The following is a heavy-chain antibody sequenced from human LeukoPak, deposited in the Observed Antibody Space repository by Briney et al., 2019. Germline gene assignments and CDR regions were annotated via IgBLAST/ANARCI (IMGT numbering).Heavy chain of an antibody. D-gene: IGHD3-3*01. Sequence: GGSLRLSCAASGFTFSSYAMHWVRQAPGKGLEYVSAISSNGGSTYYANSVKGRFTIPRDNSKNTLYLQMGSLRAEDMAVYYCAAHYDSGDYWGQGTLVTVSS. CDR3: AAHYDSGDY. J-gene: IGHJ4*02. CDR1: GFTFSSYA. CDR2: ISSNGGST. V-gene: IGHV3-64*01.